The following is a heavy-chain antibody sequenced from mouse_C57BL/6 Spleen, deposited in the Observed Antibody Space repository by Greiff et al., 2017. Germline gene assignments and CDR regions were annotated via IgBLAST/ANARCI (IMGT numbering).Heavy chain of an antibody. D-gene: IGHD1-1*01. CDR3: ARPDYYGSSYEAWFAY. CDR2: IYPGDGDT. Sequence: VKLQESGPELVKPGASVKISCKASGYAFSSSWMNWVKQRPGKGLEWIGRIYPGDGDTNYNGKFKGKATLTADKSSSTAYMQLSSLTSEDSAVYFCARPDYYGSSYEAWFAYWGQGTLVTVSA. CDR1: GYAFSSSW. V-gene: IGHV1-82*01. J-gene: IGHJ3*01.